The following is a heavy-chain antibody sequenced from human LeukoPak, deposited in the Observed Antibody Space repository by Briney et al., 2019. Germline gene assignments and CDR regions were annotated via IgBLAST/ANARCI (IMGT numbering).Heavy chain of an antibody. CDR3: AKVSTVVVITLYYFDY. CDR2: ISGSGGST. V-gene: IGHV3-23*01. D-gene: IGHD3-22*01. Sequence: GGSLRLSCAASGFSFSSFWMSWVRQAPGKGLEWVSAISGSGGSTYYADSVKGRFTISRDNSKNTLYLQMNSLRAEDTAVYYCAKVSTVVVITLYYFDYWGQGTLVTVSS. J-gene: IGHJ4*02. CDR1: GFSFSSFW.